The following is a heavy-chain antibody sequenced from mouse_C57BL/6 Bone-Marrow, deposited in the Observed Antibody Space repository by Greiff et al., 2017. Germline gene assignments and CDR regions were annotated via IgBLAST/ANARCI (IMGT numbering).Heavy chain of an antibody. CDR1: GYTFTSYW. CDR3: AGRDYVGY. V-gene: IGHV1-50*01. Sequence: QVQLKESGAELVKPGASVKLSCKASGYTFTSYWMQWVKQRPGQGLEWIGEIDPSSSNTNYNHKLKGKATLTVDTSSRTGYMPLSSLTSEDAAVYYCAGRDYVGYGGQGTTLPVSS. J-gene: IGHJ2*01. CDR2: IDPSSSNT.